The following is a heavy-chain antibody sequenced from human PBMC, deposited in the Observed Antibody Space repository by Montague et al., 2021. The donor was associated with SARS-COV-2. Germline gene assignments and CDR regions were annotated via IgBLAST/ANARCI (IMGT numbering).Heavy chain of an antibody. CDR2: INGDGGRT. CDR1: GFTFDNYA. J-gene: IGHJ6*02. V-gene: IGHV3-43*02. Sequence: SLRLSCAASGFTFDNYAMHWVRQAPGKGLEWVSLINGDGGRTFYADAVKGRFTISRDNTKNSLYLQMNSLRTEDTALYYCACSRWLAHYYYGMDVWGQGTTVTVSS. D-gene: IGHD6-13*01. CDR3: ACSRWLAHYYYGMDV.